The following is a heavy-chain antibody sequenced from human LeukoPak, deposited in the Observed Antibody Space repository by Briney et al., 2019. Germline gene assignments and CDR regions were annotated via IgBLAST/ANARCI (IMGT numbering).Heavy chain of an antibody. V-gene: IGHV3-74*01. CDR3: ARPETQYSSGLNGFDI. Sequence: RGSPRDSRAASGFTFSTYWTHWVRQAPGKGLVWVSRINSDGSRTTYADSVNGRFTISRDNAKNTLYLQMNSLRTEDTAVYYCARPETQYSSGLNGFDIWGQGTLVTVSS. CDR1: GFTFSTYW. CDR2: INSDGSRT. D-gene: IGHD6-19*01. J-gene: IGHJ3*02.